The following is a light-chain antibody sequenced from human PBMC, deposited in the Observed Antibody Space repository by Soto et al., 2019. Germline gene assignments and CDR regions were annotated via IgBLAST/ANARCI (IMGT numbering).Light chain of an antibody. V-gene: IGKV1-5*03. CDR3: QQYSTYPYI. CDR2: KAS. CDR1: QSINTW. Sequence: DIQMTQSPSTLSASVGDRVTITCRASQSINTWLAWYQQKAGKAPKLLIYKASDLQSGVPARFSGSGLGTEFSLSISSLQHDDFATYYSQQYSTYPYIFGQGTKVEIK. J-gene: IGKJ2*01.